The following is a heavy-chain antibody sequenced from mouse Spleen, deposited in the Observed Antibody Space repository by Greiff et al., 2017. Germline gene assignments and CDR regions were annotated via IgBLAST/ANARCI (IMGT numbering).Heavy chain of an antibody. J-gene: IGHJ4*01. D-gene: IGHD1-1*01. Sequence: QVQLQQPGAELVKPGASVKLSCKASGYTFTSYWMQWVKQRPGQGLEWIGEIDPSDSYTNYLQTFKGKATLTVDTSSSTAYMQLSSLTSEDSAVYYCARSPLRYYAMDYWGQGTSVTVSS. V-gene: IGHV1-50*01. CDR1: GYTFTSYW. CDR3: ARSPLRYYAMDY. CDR2: IDPSDSYT.